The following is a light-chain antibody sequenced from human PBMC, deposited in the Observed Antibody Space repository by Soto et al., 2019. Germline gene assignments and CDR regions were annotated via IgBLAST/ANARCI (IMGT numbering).Light chain of an antibody. Sequence: VMTQSPATLSVSPGERATLSCRASQSFSSNLVWYQQKPGQAPRLLIYGASTRATGIPARFSGSESGTEFTLTISSLQSEDFAVYYCQQYNNWPPWTFGQGTK. CDR1: QSFSSN. V-gene: IGKV3-15*01. CDR2: GAS. J-gene: IGKJ1*01. CDR3: QQYNNWPPWT.